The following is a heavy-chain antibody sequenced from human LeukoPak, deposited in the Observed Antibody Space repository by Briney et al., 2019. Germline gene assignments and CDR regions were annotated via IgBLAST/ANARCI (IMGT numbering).Heavy chain of an antibody. CDR3: ARLAPVAHSGDYLGYFDY. CDR2: VYYTGSV. D-gene: IGHD4-17*01. Sequence: SQTLSLTCTVSGGSMTNYYWTWDRQYPEKGLEWFGYVYYTGSVNYNPSLKSRVTILADSSKTHFSLNLSSVTAADTAVYYCARLAPVAHSGDYLGYFDYWGQGVPVTVSS. CDR1: GGSMTNYY. J-gene: IGHJ4*02. V-gene: IGHV4-59*08.